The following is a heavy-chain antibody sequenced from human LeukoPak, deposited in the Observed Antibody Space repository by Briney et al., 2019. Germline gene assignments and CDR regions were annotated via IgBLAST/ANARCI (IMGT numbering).Heavy chain of an antibody. CDR1: GFTFSNYA. CDR3: ARDLSGGYLLEY. D-gene: IGHD3-22*01. CDR2: IWYDGSNK. V-gene: IGHV3-33*01. J-gene: IGHJ4*02. Sequence: GRSLRLSCAASGFTFSNYAMHWVRQAPGQGLEWVAVIWYDGSNKYYADSVQGRFTISRDNSKNTLYLQMNSLRVEDTAVYSCARDLSGGYLLEYYGRGTLVTVSS.